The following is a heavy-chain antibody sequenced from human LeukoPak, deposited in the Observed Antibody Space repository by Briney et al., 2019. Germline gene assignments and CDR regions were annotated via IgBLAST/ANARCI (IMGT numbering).Heavy chain of an antibody. D-gene: IGHD2-2*01. J-gene: IGHJ4*02. Sequence: SVKVSCKASGGTFSSYAISWVRQAPGQGLEWMGGIIPIFGTANYAQKFQGRVTITADESTRTAYMELSSLRSEDTAVYYCARVGGYCSSTSCLNWGQGTLVTVSS. CDR3: ARVGGYCSSTSCLN. V-gene: IGHV1-69*13. CDR1: GGTFSSYA. CDR2: IIPIFGTA.